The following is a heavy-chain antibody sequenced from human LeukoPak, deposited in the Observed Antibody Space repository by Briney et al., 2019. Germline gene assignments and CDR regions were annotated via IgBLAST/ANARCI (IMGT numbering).Heavy chain of an antibody. D-gene: IGHD1-14*01. CDR2: ISYDGSNK. Sequence: GRSLRLSCAASGFTFSSYGMHWVRQAPGKGLEWVAVISYDGSNKYYADSVKGRFTISRDNSKNTLYLQMNSLRAEDTAVYYCAKGGSGYYYGMDVWGQGTTVTVSS. CDR3: AKGGSGYYYGMDV. V-gene: IGHV3-30*18. J-gene: IGHJ6*02. CDR1: GFTFSSYG.